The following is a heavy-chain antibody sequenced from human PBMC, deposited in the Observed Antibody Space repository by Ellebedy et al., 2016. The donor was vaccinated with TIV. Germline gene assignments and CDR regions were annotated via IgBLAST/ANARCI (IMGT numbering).Heavy chain of an antibody. V-gene: IGHV1-8*01. CDR3: GTPMVGDFSYYYMDV. CDR2: VNPNSGYT. J-gene: IGHJ6*03. Sequence: ASVKVSXKASRYTFTSYDIHWVRQAPGQGLEWMGWVNPNSGYTGYARMFQGRVTMTRNTSINTAYMELRSLRSDDTAVYYCGTPMVGDFSYYYMDVWGKGTTVTVSS. D-gene: IGHD5-18*01. CDR1: RYTFTSYD.